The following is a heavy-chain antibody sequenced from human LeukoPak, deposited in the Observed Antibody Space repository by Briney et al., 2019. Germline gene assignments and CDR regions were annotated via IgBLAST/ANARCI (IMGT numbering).Heavy chain of an antibody. V-gene: IGHV4-39*01. CDR3: ARQDRRGYYYGMDV. J-gene: IGHJ6*02. Sequence: PSETLSLTCTVSGGFISSSSYYWGWIRQPPGTGLEWIGSIYYSGSTYYNPSLKSRVTISVDTSKNQFSLKLSSVTAADTAVYYCARQDRRGYYYGMDVWGQGTTVTVSS. CDR2: IYYSGST. CDR1: GGFISSSSYY.